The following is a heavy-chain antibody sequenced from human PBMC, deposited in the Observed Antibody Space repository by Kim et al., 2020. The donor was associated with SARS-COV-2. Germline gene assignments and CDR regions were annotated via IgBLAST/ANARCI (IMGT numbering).Heavy chain of an antibody. CDR3: ARGPDYGDYSYYYYYGIDV. V-gene: IGHV1-3*01. CDR2: INAGNGNT. Sequence: ASVKVSCKASGYTFSSYVMYWVRQAPGQRLEWMGWINAGNGNTKFSQKFQGRVTITRDTSASTAYMELTSLRFEDTAVYYCARGPDYGDYSYYYYYGIDVWGQGTTVTVSS. J-gene: IGHJ6*02. D-gene: IGHD4-17*01. CDR1: GYTFSSYV.